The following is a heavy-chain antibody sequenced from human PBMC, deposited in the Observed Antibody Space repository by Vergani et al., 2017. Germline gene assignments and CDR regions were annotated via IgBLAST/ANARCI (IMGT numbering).Heavy chain of an antibody. CDR1: GFTFTAHG. J-gene: IGHJ6*03. CDR2: ISGQNFRT. V-gene: IGHV3-23*01. D-gene: IGHD2-2*01. CDR3: ARAGEVVPASMENYYYYYYMDV. Sequence: EVQLLESGGGSAQPGESLRLSCVASGFTFTAHGLNWVRQAPGKGLEWVSGISGQNFRTHYADSVKGRFTIFRDNAKSSLYLQMNSLRAEDTAVYFCARAGEVVPASMENYYYYYYMDVWGKGTAVTVSS.